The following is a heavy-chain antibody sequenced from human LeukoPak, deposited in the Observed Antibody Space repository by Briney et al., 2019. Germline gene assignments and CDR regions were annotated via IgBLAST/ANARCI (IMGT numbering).Heavy chain of an antibody. V-gene: IGHV3-30*02. CDR1: GFTFSSYG. Sequence: GSLRLSCAASGFTFSSYGMHWVRQAPGKGLEWVAFIRYDGSNEYYADSVKGRFTISRDNSKNTMYLQMNSLRAEDTAVYYCAKRIQSAMAMGYWGQGTLVTVSS. CDR2: IRYDGSNE. D-gene: IGHD5-18*01. J-gene: IGHJ4*02. CDR3: AKRIQSAMAMGY.